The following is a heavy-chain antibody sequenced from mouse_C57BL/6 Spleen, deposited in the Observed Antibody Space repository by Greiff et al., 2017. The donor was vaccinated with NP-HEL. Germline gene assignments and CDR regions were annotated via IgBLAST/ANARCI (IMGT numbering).Heavy chain of an antibody. J-gene: IGHJ1*03. CDR1: GYTFTSYW. Sequence: QVQLQQPGAELVKPGASVKMSCKASGYTFTSYWITWVKQRPGQGLEWIGDIYPGSGSTNYNEKLKSKATLTVDTSSSTAYMQRSSLTSEDSAVYYCAYSNYPIFDVWGTGTTVTVSS. D-gene: IGHD2-5*01. V-gene: IGHV1-55*01. CDR3: AYSNYPIFDV. CDR2: IYPGSGST.